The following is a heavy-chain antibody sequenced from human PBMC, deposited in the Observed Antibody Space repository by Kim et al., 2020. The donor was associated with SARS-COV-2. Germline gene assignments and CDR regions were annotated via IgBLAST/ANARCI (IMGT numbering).Heavy chain of an antibody. Sequence: SETLSLTCAVYGGSFSGYYWSWIRQPPGKGLEWIGEINHSGSTNYNPSLKSRVTISVDTSKNQFSLKLSSVTAADTAVYYCARGRNTPPYSSSWYRRLYMDVWGKGTTVTVSS. D-gene: IGHD6-13*01. CDR3: ARGRNTPPYSSSWYRRLYMDV. J-gene: IGHJ6*03. CDR2: INHSGST. V-gene: IGHV4-34*01. CDR1: GGSFSGYY.